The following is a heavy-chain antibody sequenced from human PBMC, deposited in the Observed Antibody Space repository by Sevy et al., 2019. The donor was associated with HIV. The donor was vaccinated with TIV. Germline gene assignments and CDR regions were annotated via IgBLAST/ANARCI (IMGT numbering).Heavy chain of an antibody. CDR1: GFRFGDYA. CDR3: TRWKGALSIFDY. CDR2: LKNKARGGTL. V-gene: IGHV3-49*04. D-gene: IGHD1-1*01. Sequence: GGSLRLSCTASGFRFGDYAMNWVRQAPGKGLEWVAFLKNKARGGTLDHAASVKGRFTISRDDSKSIVYLQMNDLRTEDTGVYYCTRWKGALSIFDYWGQGALVTVSS. J-gene: IGHJ4*02.